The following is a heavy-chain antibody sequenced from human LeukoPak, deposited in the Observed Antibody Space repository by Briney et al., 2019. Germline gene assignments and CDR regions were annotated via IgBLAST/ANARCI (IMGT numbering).Heavy chain of an antibody. CDR1: GGSISSGGYS. J-gene: IGHJ6*02. CDR3: ASTRGDYYYGMDV. V-gene: IGHV4-30-2*01. D-gene: IGHD3-10*01. Sequence: SETLSLTRAVSGGSISSGGYSWTWIRQPPGKGLEWIGYFYHSGSTYYNPSLKSRVTISVDRSKNQFSLKLTSVTAADTAVYCCASTRGDYYYGMDVWGQGTTVTVSS. CDR2: FYHSGST.